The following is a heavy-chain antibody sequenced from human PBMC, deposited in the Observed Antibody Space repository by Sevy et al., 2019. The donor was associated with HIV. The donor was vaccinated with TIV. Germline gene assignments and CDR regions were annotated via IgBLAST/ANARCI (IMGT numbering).Heavy chain of an antibody. CDR1: GFTFSSYT. J-gene: IGHJ4*02. Sequence: GGSLKLSCAASGFTFSSYTMNWVRQAPGKGLEWVSSISSASTYIYYADSVKGRFTMSRDDAKNSLYLQMSSLRAEDTAVYYCARDFYGGYDRYYWGQGTLVTVSS. CDR2: ISSASTYI. V-gene: IGHV3-21*01. CDR3: ARDFYGGYDRYY. D-gene: IGHD5-12*01.